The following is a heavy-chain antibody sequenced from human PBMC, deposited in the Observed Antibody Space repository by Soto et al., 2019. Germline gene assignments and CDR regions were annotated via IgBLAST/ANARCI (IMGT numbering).Heavy chain of an antibody. V-gene: IGHV3-21*01. D-gene: IGHD3-3*01. J-gene: IGHJ6*02. CDR2: ISSSSSYI. CDR1: GFTFSSYS. Sequence: GGSLRLSCAASGFTFSSYSMNWVRQAPGKGLEWVSSISSSSSYIYYADSVKGRFTISRDNAKNSLYLQMNSLRAEDTAVYYCARDRLGGYYDFWSGLGTPRRAGMDVWGQGTTVTVSS. CDR3: ARDRLGGYYDFWSGLGTPRRAGMDV.